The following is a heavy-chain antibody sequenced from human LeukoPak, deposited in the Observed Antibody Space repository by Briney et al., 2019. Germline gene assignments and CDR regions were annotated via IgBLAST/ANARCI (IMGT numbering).Heavy chain of an antibody. J-gene: IGHJ4*02. Sequence: ASVKVSCKASGYIVTSYYMHWVRQAPGQGLEWLGVVYPSAGTSDPAQRFRARITLSDDTPTSTAYMELRSLKSEDTAIYFCVREYHGGYFDFWGQGTLVTVSS. CDR1: GYIVTSYY. D-gene: IGHD3-16*01. CDR2: VYPSAGTS. CDR3: VREYHGGYFDF. V-gene: IGHV1-46*03.